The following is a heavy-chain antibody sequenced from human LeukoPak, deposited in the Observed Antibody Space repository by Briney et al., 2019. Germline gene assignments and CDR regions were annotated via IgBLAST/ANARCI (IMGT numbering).Heavy chain of an antibody. V-gene: IGHV3-30-3*01. J-gene: IGHJ4*02. CDR1: GFTFSSYA. D-gene: IGHD3-16*01. Sequence: GRSLRLSCAASGFTFSSYAMHWVRQAPGKGLEWVAVISYDGSNKYYADSVKGRFTISRDNSKNTLYLQMNSLRAEDTAVYYCARDPSLIAWGSWTCFDYWAREPWSPSPQ. CDR3: ARDPSLIAWGSWTCFDY. CDR2: ISYDGSNK.